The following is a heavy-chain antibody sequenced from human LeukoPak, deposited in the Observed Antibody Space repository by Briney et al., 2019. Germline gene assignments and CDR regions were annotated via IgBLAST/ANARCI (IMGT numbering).Heavy chain of an antibody. Sequence: PSETLSLTCAVYGGSFSGYYWSWIRQPPGKGLEWIGEINHSGSTNYNPSLKSRVTISVDRSKNQFSLKLSSVTAADTAVYYCARPIIAHDAFDIWGQGTMVTVSS. J-gene: IGHJ3*02. CDR2: INHSGST. V-gene: IGHV4-34*01. CDR3: ARPIIAHDAFDI. CDR1: GGSFSGYY. D-gene: IGHD2/OR15-2a*01.